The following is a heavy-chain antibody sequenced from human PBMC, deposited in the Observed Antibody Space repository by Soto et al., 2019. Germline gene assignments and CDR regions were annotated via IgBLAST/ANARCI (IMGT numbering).Heavy chain of an antibody. J-gene: IGHJ6*02. CDR1: GYTFTGYY. D-gene: IGHD2-8*02. CDR2: INPNSGGT. V-gene: IGHV1-2*04. CDR3: ARGGYWSSYYYYYGMDV. Sequence: ASVKVSCKASGYTFTGYYMHWVRQAPGQGLEWMGWINPNSGGTNYAQKLQGWVTMTRDTSISTAYMELSRLRSDDTAVYYCARGGYWSSYYYYYGMDVWGQGTTVTVSS.